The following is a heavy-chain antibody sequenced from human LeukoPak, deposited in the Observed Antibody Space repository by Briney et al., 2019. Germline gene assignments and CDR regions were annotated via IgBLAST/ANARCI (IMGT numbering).Heavy chain of an antibody. V-gene: IGHV3-48*03. J-gene: IGHJ4*02. CDR2: ISSVGYTI. CDR1: GFTSSNYW. D-gene: IGHD4-17*01. CDR3: ARGDASGDQSFVY. Sequence: GGSLRLSCAASGFTSSNYWMSWVRQAPGKGLEWISYISSVGYTIYYGDSVKGRFTISRDNAKNSLHLQMNSLRAEDTAVYYCARGDASGDQSFVYWGRGTLVTVSS.